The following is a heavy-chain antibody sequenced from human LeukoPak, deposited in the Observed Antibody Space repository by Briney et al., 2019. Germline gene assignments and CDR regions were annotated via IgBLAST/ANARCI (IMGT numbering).Heavy chain of an antibody. D-gene: IGHD6-13*01. CDR3: ARDSPGIAATDA. CDR2: IYTSGST. J-gene: IGHJ4*02. CDR1: GASISSGRYY. Sequence: SETLSLTCTVSGASISSGRYYWSWIRQPAGKGLEWIGRIYTSGSTDYNPSLKSRVTISLDTSKNQFSLKVRSVTAADTAVYYCARDSPGIAATDAWGQGSLVTVSS. V-gene: IGHV4-61*02.